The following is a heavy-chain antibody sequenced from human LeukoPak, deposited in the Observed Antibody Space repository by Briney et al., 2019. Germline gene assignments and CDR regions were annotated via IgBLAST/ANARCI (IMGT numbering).Heavy chain of an antibody. D-gene: IGHD5-12*01. CDR3: ARSPSIVATYLFDY. V-gene: IGHV1-2*04. CDR2: INPNSGGT. CDR1: GYTFTGYY. Sequence: ASVKVSCKASGYTFTGYYMHWVRQAPGQGLEWMGWINPNSGGTNYAQKFQGWVTMTRDTSISTAYMELRRLRSDDTAVYYCARSPSIVATYLFDYWGQGTLVTVSS. J-gene: IGHJ4*02.